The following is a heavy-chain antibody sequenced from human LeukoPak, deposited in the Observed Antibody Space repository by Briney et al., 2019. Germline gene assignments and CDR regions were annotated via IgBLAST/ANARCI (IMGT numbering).Heavy chain of an antibody. Sequence: SETLSLTCAVYGGSFSGYYWSWIRQPPGKGLEWIGEINHSGSTNYNPSLKSRVTISVDTSKNQFSLKLSSVTAADTAVYYCVRGYDIVGTKGDWFDPWGQGTLVTVSS. CDR1: GGSFSGYY. CDR3: VRGYDIVGTKGDWFDP. J-gene: IGHJ5*02. CDR2: INHSGST. D-gene: IGHD1-26*01. V-gene: IGHV4-34*01.